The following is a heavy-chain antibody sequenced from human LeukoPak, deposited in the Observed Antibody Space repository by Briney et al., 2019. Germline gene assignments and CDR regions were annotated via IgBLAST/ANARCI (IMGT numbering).Heavy chain of an antibody. CDR3: ARGPFCSGGACRDDAFDI. CDR1: GGPFSGYY. CDR2: IHHSGNT. V-gene: IGHV4-34*01. D-gene: IGHD2-15*01. Sequence: SETLSLICAVSGGPFSGYYWTWIRQPPGKGLEWIGEIHHSGNTNYNPSLNDRATMSLNTSNNQVYLTLISVTAADTAVYYCARGPFCSGGACRDDAFDIWGQGTMVTVSS. J-gene: IGHJ3*02.